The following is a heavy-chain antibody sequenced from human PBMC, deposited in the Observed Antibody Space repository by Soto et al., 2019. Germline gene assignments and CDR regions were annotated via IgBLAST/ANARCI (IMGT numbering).Heavy chain of an antibody. CDR2: ISYDGSNK. J-gene: IGHJ4*02. V-gene: IGHV3-30*03. CDR3: ARASGPFDY. CDR1: GFTFRNYV. Sequence: GGSLRLSCAASGFTFRNYVTHWVRQAPGKGLEWVAVISYDGSNKYYADSVKGRFTISRDNSKNTLYLQMNSLRAEDTALYYCARASGPFDYWGQGTLVTVSS.